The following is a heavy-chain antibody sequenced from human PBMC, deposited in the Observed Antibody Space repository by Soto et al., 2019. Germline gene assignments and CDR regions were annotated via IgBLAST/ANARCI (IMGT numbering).Heavy chain of an antibody. CDR3: AREGDDFLTGYYNGWFDP. D-gene: IGHD3-9*01. V-gene: IGHV4-59*01. J-gene: IGHJ5*02. Sequence: SETLSLTCTVSGGSISSYYWSWIRQPPGKGLEWIGYIYYSGSTNYNPSLKSRVTISVDTSKNQFSLKLSSVTAADTAVYYCAREGDDFLTGYYNGWFDPWGRGTLVTVSS. CDR1: GGSISSYY. CDR2: IYYSGST.